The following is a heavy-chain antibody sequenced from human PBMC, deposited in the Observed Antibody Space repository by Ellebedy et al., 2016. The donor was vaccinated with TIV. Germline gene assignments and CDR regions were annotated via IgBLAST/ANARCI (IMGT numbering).Heavy chain of an antibody. D-gene: IGHD2-15*01. CDR2: ISSSSSYI. V-gene: IGHV3-21*01. CDR1: GFTFSSYS. J-gene: IGHJ6*02. CDR3: ARDGGPWVVAENLYYYYYGMDV. Sequence: PGGSLRLSCAASGFTFSSYSMNWVRQAPGKGLEWVSSISSSSSYIYYADSVKGRFTISRDNAKNSLYLQMNTLRAEDTAVYYCARDGGPWVVAENLYYYYYGMDVWGQGTTVTVSS.